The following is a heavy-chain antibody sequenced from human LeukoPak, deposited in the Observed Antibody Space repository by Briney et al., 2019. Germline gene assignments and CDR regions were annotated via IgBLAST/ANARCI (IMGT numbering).Heavy chain of an antibody. Sequence: GGSLRLSCAASGFTFSSYAVHWVRQAPGKGLEWVTVISYDGINEYYADSVKGRITISRDNSKNTLFLQITSLRPGDTAVYYCARGRCSSTSCLIDSWGQGTLVTVSS. CDR2: ISYDGINE. D-gene: IGHD2-2*01. CDR1: GFTFSSYA. CDR3: ARGRCSSTSCLIDS. J-gene: IGHJ4*02. V-gene: IGHV3-30*04.